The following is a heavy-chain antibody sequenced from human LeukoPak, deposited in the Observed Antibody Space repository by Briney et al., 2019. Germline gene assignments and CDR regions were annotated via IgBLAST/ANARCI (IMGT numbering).Heavy chain of an antibody. D-gene: IGHD2-2*01. J-gene: IGHJ4*02. V-gene: IGHV4-39*01. CDR3: ARGSYAHAHFLDH. Sequence: SETLSLTCTVSGGSISSSKCYWGWIRQPPGKGLEWIGSIYHSGNTYYTPSLKSRITISVDTPKNQLSLKLSSVTAADTAVYFCARGSYAHAHFLDHWGQGMLVSVSS. CDR1: GGSISSSKCY. CDR2: IYHSGNT.